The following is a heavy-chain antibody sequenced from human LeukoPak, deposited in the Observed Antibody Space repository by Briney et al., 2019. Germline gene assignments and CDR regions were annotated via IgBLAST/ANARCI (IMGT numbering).Heavy chain of an antibody. Sequence: SETLSLTCTVSGGSISGSYWNWIRQPPGKGLEWIGNIYYSGRTNYNPSPHSRATISVDTSKNQVSLKMTSVTAADTAVYYCARHSGTYMDYWGQGTLVTVSS. CDR2: IYYSGRT. CDR3: ARHSGTYMDY. J-gene: IGHJ4*02. CDR1: GGSISGSY. D-gene: IGHD1-26*01. V-gene: IGHV4-59*08.